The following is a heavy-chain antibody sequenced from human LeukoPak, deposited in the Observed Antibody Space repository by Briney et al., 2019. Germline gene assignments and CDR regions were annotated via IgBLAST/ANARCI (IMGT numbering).Heavy chain of an antibody. CDR1: GGSISTYY. CDR2: IYYTGSA. D-gene: IGHD4-23*01. V-gene: IGHV4-59*12. CDR3: ARGSITVVPAFDI. Sequence: SETLSLTCTVSGGSISTYYWSWIRQPPGEGLEWIGCIYYTGSANYNPSLKSRGTISVDTSKNQFSLKLSSVTAADTAVYYCARGSITVVPAFDIWGQGTMFTVSS. J-gene: IGHJ3*02.